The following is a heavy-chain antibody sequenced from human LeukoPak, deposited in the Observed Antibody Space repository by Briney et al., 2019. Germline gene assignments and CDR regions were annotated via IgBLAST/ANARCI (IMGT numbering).Heavy chain of an antibody. CDR1: GGSFSGYY. CDR3: ARGPLGYGSGSYRRYYYYYMDV. J-gene: IGHJ6*03. Sequence: PSGTLSLTCAVYGGSFSGYYWSWIRQPPGKGLEWIGEINHSGSTNYNPSLKSRVTISVDTSKNQFSLKLSSVTAADTAVYYCARGPLGYGSGSYRRYYYYYMDVWGKGTTVTVSS. D-gene: IGHD3-10*01. V-gene: IGHV4-34*01. CDR2: INHSGST.